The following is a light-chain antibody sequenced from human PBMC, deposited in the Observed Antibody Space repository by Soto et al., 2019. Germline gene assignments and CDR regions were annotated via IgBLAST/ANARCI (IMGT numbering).Light chain of an antibody. Sequence: QMSQSPSSLSASVGDRVMINCRASQTISSHLNWYQQKPGKAPNLLVYAASSLQSGVPSRFTGSGSGTDFTLTISSLQPEDFATYFCQQSYTTPISSAQPTRLEI. V-gene: IGKV1-39*01. CDR1: QTISSH. CDR3: QQSYTTPIS. CDR2: AAS. J-gene: IGKJ5*01.